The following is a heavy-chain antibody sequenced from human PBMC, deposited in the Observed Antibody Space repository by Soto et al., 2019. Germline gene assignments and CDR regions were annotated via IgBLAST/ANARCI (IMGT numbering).Heavy chain of an antibody. D-gene: IGHD5-12*01. CDR3: ARGSATMNYYYYYYGMDV. CDR2: ISAYSGNT. Sequence: ASVKVSCKASGYTFTSYGISWVRQAPGQGLEWMGWISAYSGNTNYAQKLQGRVTMTTDTSTSTAYMELRSLRSDDTAVYYCARGSATMNYYYYYYGMDVWGQGTTVTVSS. CDR1: GYTFTSYG. V-gene: IGHV1-18*01. J-gene: IGHJ6*02.